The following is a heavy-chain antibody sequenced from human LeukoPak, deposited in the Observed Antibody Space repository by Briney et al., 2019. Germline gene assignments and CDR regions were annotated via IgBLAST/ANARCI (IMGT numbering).Heavy chain of an antibody. V-gene: IGHV3-74*01. CDR3: ARDADVVFPYYYGSGRDFDY. CDR1: GFTFSSYW. Sequence: PGGSLRLSCAASGFTFSSYWMHWVRRAPGKGLVFVSRINSDGSSTSYAESVKGRVTICRDNAKNTLYLQMNSLRAEDTAVYYCARDADVVFPYYYGSGRDFDYWGQGTLVTVSS. J-gene: IGHJ4*02. CDR2: INSDGSST. D-gene: IGHD3-10*01.